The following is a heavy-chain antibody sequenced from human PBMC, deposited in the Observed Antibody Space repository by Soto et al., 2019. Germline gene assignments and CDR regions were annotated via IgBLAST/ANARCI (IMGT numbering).Heavy chain of an antibody. V-gene: IGHV4-31*03. CDR3: EREVGITGTKAGLDP. J-gene: IGHJ5*02. CDR2: IYYSGST. CDR1: GGSISSGGYY. D-gene: IGHD1-7*01. Sequence: PSETLSLTCTVSGGSISSGGYYWSWIRQHPGKGLEWIGYIYYSGSTYYNPSLKSRVTISVDTPKNQFSLKLSSVTAADTAVYYCEREVGITGTKAGLDPWGQGTLVTVYS.